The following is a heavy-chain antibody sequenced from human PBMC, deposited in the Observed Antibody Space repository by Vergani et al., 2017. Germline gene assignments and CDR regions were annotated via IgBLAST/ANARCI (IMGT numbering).Heavy chain of an antibody. Sequence: QVQLQQRGAGLLKPSETLSLTCAVYGGSFSGYYWSWIRHPPWKGLEWIWEITHSGSTNYNPSLKSRVTIAVDTSKNQFPLKLSSVTAANTAVYYCARGSGYEYISSSIDYWGQGTLVTVSS. V-gene: IGHV4-34*01. CDR1: GGSFSGYY. CDR3: ARGSGYEYISSSIDY. CDR2: ITHSGST. D-gene: IGHD6-6*01. J-gene: IGHJ4*02.